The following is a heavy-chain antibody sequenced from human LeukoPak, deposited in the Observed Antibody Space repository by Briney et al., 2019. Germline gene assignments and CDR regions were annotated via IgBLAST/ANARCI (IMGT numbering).Heavy chain of an antibody. Sequence: PGGSLRLSCAASGFTFTTYDMHWVRQAPGKGLEWVSSIGTASRYIYYADSVKGRFTISRDNAKNSLYLQMNSLKTEDTAVYYCTTGPPGTGTTGYWGQGTLVTVSS. CDR3: TTGPPGTGTTGY. CDR2: IGTASRYI. J-gene: IGHJ4*02. CDR1: GFTFTTYD. V-gene: IGHV3-21*03. D-gene: IGHD1-1*01.